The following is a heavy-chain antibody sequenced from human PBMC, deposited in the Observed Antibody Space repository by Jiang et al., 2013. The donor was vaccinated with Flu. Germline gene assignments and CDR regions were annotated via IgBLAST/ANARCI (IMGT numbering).Heavy chain of an antibody. V-gene: IGHV4-30-2*01. CDR3: ARVVGYYDTLAGWFDP. J-gene: IGHJ5*02. CDR1: GGSISSGGYS. Sequence: GLVKPSQTLSLTCAVSGGSISSGGYSWSWIRQPPGKGLEWIGYIYHSGSTYYNPSLKSRVTISVDRSKNQFSLKLSSVTAADTAVYYCARVVGYYDTLAGWFDPWGQGTLVTVSS. CDR2: IYHSGST. D-gene: IGHD3-22*01.